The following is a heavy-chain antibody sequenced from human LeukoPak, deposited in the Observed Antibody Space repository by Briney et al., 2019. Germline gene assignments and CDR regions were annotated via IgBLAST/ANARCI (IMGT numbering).Heavy chain of an antibody. Sequence: GGSLRLCCAASGFTVSSNYMRWVRQAPGKGLEWVSAISTSGVNTFYADSVKGRFTVSRDNSKDTLYLQLNSLRAEDTAKYYCAKVKGVVSTIYYFDFWGQGTLVAVSS. V-gene: IGHV3-23*01. D-gene: IGHD5-12*01. J-gene: IGHJ4*02. CDR2: ISTSGVNT. CDR1: GFTVSSNY. CDR3: AKVKGVVSTIYYFDF.